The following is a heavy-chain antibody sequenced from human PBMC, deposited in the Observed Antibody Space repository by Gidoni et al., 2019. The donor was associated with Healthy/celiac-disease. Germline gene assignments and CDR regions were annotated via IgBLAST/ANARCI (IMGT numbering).Heavy chain of an antibody. CDR3: AKGEYSYGLDY. CDR2: ISYDGSNK. V-gene: IGHV3-30*18. J-gene: IGHJ4*02. Sequence: QVQLVESGGGVVQPGRSLRLSCAASGFTFSSYGLHWVRQAPGKGLEWVAVISYDGSNKYYADSVKGRFTISRDNSKNTLYLQMNSLRAEDTAVYYCAKGEYSYGLDYWGQGTLVTVSS. CDR1: GFTFSSYG. D-gene: IGHD5-18*01.